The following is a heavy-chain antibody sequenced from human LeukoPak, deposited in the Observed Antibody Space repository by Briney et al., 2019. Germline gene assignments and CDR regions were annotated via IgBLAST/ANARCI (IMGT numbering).Heavy chain of an antibody. Sequence: AGGSLRLSCAASGFTFSSYSMNWVRQAPGKGLEWVSSISSSSSYIYYADSVKGRFTISRDSSKNTLFLQMNSLRAEDTAVYYCASAGYSSGPGIYYFDYWGQGTLVTVSS. D-gene: IGHD5-18*01. CDR3: ASAGYSSGPGIYYFDY. CDR1: GFTFSSYS. J-gene: IGHJ4*02. CDR2: ISSSSSYI. V-gene: IGHV3-21*01.